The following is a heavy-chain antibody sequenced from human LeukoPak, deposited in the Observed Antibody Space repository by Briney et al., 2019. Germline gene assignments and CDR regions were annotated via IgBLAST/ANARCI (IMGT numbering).Heavy chain of an antibody. CDR2: ISYDAKNE. Sequence: GGSLRLSCAASGFTFSNFGMHWVRQAPGKGLEWVAVISYDAKNEYYTDSVKGRFTIPRDNAKNTVYLQKNSLKPEDTAVYYCARSLWFAEGGRDDYWGQGTLVTVSS. CDR1: GFTFSNFG. D-gene: IGHD3-10*01. V-gene: IGHV3-30*03. CDR3: ARSLWFAEGGRDDY. J-gene: IGHJ4*02.